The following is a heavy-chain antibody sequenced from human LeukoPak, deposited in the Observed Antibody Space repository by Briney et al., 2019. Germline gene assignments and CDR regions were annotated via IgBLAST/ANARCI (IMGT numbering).Heavy chain of an antibody. J-gene: IGHJ5*02. D-gene: IGHD3-3*01. V-gene: IGHV4-59*08. CDR1: GGSISSYY. CDR2: IYYSGST. CDR3: ARSDFWAPGWLDP. Sequence: SETLSLTCTVSGGSISSYYWSWIRQPPGKGLEWIGYIYYSGSTNYNPSLKSRVTISVDTSKNQFSLKLSSVTAADTAVYYCARSDFWAPGWLDPWGQGTLVTVSS.